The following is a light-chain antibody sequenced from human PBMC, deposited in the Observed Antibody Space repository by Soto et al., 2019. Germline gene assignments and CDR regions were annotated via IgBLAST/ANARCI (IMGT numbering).Light chain of an antibody. V-gene: IGLV2-14*01. CDR3: SSYTSSSLWV. CDR2: DVS. Sequence: QSALTQPASVSGSPGQSITISCTGTSSDVGGYNYVSWYQQHPGKAPKLMIYDVSNRPSGVFNRFSGSKSGNTASLTFSGLQAEDEADYYCSSYTSSSLWVFGTGTKVTVL. J-gene: IGLJ1*01. CDR1: SSDVGGYNY.